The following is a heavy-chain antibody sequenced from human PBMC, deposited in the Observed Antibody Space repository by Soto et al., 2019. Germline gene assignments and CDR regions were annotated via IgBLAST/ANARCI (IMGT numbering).Heavy chain of an antibody. D-gene: IGHD3-16*01. Sequence: QVQLVQSGDEVKKPGASVKVSCKASGYIFVNYGIAWVRQAPGQGLEWMGWISPYTGNTHSATKVQGRLTMTTDTSKSKGYMDLGSLTSDDTAVYYCVMVDNYVTPSPQDVWGQGTTVTVSS. CDR3: VMVDNYVTPSPQDV. J-gene: IGHJ6*02. CDR2: ISPYTGNT. V-gene: IGHV1-18*01. CDR1: GYIFVNYG.